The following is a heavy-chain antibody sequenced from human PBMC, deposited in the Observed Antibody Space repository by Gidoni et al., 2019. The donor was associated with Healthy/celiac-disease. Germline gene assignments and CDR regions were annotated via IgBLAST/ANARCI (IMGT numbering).Heavy chain of an antibody. CDR3: AKPRPLNYDFWSGYFDY. Sequence: QVQLVESGGGVVQPGRSLRLSCAASGFTFSSYGMHWVRQAPGKGLEWVAVISYDGSNKYYADSVKGRFTISRDNSKNTLYLQMNSLRAEDTAVYYCAKPRPLNYDFWSGYFDYWGQGTLVTVSS. J-gene: IGHJ4*02. CDR2: ISYDGSNK. D-gene: IGHD3-3*01. CDR1: GFTFSSYG. V-gene: IGHV3-30*18.